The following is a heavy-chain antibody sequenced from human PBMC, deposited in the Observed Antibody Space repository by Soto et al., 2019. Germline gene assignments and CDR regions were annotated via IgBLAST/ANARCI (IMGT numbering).Heavy chain of an antibody. CDR1: GFTVSNTY. Sequence: EVQMVETGGGLIQPAGSLRLSCAASGFTVSNTYMTWVRQPPGKGLECVSVIYTAGGTNYADSVKGRFIISRDNSKNTLYLQMNSLRAEDTAVYYCARALPVAKGGFDPWGQGTLVTVSS. V-gene: IGHV3-53*02. D-gene: IGHD2-2*01. CDR2: IYTAGGT. J-gene: IGHJ5*02. CDR3: ARALPVAKGGFDP.